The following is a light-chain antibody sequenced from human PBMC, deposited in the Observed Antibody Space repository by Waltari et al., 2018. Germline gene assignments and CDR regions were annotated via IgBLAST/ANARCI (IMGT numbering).Light chain of an antibody. V-gene: IGKV3-11*01. J-gene: IGKJ4*01. Sequence: IVLTKYPVTLSLSPGERATLSCKASESVSNYLAWYQQKPGQAPRLLIYDALKRATGIPVRFSGSGSGTDFTLTISSLEPEDFAVYYCQQGYKRRTFGGGTNVEIK. CDR3: QQGYKRRT. CDR1: ESVSNY. CDR2: DAL.